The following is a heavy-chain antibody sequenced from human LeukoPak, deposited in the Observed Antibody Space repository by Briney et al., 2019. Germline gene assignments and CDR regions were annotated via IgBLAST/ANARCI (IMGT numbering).Heavy chain of an antibody. J-gene: IGHJ5*02. V-gene: IGHV1-69*05. CDR3: ARDNYAGANWFDP. D-gene: IGHD1-7*01. CDR1: GGTFSSYA. CDR2: IIPIFGTA. Sequence: SVKVSCKASGGTFSSYAISWVRQAPGQGLEWMGGIIPIFGTANYAQKFQGRVTITTDESTSTAYMELSSLRSEDAAVYYCARDNYAGANWFDPWGQGTLVTVSS.